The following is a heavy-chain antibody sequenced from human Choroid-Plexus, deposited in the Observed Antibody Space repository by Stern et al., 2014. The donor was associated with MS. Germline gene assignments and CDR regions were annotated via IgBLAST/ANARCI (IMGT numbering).Heavy chain of an antibody. J-gene: IGHJ4*02. CDR1: GYTFTSYG. CDR2: ISAYNGNT. V-gene: IGHV1-18*01. Sequence: QMQLVQSGAEVKKPRASVKVSCKASGYTFTSYGISWVRQAPGQGLEWMGCISAYNGNTNSAQKLQGRVTMTTDTSTNTAYMELRGLRSDDTAVYYCARDGDGYNPYYFDYWGQGTLVTVSS. D-gene: IGHD5-24*01. CDR3: ARDGDGYNPYYFDY.